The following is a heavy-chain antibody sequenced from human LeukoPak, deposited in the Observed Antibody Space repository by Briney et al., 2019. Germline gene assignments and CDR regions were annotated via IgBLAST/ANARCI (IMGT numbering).Heavy chain of an antibody. CDR3: ARVPGSYYYYCYMDV. CDR1: GGSVSSGDYY. Sequence: SQTLSLTCSVSGGSVSSGDYYWSWIRQPPGKGLEWIGYIYYSGSTYYNPSLKSRITISVDKSKNQFSLKLSSVTAADTAVYYCARVPGSYYYYCYMDVWGKGTTVTVSS. V-gene: IGHV4-30-4*01. J-gene: IGHJ6*03. CDR2: IYYSGST.